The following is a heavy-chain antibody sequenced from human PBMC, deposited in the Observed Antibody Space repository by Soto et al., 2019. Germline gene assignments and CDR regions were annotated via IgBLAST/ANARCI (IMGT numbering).Heavy chain of an antibody. J-gene: IGHJ6*02. CDR1: GYTFTSYY. V-gene: IGHV1-46*01. CDR2: INPNGGST. CDR3: ARSPMYNWNYGDYYYYGMDV. Sequence: ASVKVSCKASGYTFTSYYMHWVRQAPGQGLEWMGIINPNGGSTSYAQKFQGRVTMTRDTSTSTVYMELSSLRSEDTAVYYCARSPMYNWNYGDYYYYGMDVWSQGTTVTVSS. D-gene: IGHD1-7*01.